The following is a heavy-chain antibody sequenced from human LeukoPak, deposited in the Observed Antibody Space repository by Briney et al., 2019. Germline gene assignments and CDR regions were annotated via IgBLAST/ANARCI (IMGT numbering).Heavy chain of an antibody. J-gene: IGHJ6*02. CDR1: GFTFSSYS. Sequence: PEGSLRLSCAASGFTFSSYSMNWVRQAPGKGLEWVSSISSSSSYIYYADSVKGRFTISRDNAKNSLYLQMNSLRAEDTAVYYCARADCSSTSCYYYYGMDVWGQGTTVTVSS. V-gene: IGHV3-21*01. CDR3: ARADCSSTSCYYYYGMDV. D-gene: IGHD2-2*01. CDR2: ISSSSSYI.